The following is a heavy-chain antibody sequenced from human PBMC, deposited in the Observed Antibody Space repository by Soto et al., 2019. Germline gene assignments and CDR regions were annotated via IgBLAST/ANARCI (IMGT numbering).Heavy chain of an antibody. CDR2: INSDGSST. CDR1: GFTFSSYW. V-gene: IGHV3-74*01. D-gene: IGHD3-9*01. J-gene: IGHJ6*02. Sequence: GGSLRLSCAASGFTFSSYWMHWVRQAPGKGLVWVSRINSDGSSTSYADSVKGRFTISRDNAKNTLYLQMNSLRAEDTAVYYCARVVLRYFDWWPLGMDVWGQGTTVTVSS. CDR3: ARVVLRYFDWWPLGMDV.